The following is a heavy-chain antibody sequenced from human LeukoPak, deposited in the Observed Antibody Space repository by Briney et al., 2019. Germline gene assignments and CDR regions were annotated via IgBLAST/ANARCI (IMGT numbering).Heavy chain of an antibody. Sequence: GESLKISCKGSGYSFTSYWIGWVRQMPGKGLEWMGIIYPVNSDTRYSPSFQGQVTISADTSISTAYLQWSSLKAPDTAIYYCARHRNDVGTWFDPWGQGTLVTVSS. V-gene: IGHV5-51*01. D-gene: IGHD1-1*01. CDR1: GYSFTSYW. J-gene: IGHJ5*02. CDR3: ARHRNDVGTWFDP. CDR2: IYPVNSDT.